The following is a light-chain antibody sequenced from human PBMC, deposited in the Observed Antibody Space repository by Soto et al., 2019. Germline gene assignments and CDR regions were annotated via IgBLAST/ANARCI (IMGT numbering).Light chain of an antibody. CDR1: SSDIGGYNY. CDR2: EVS. J-gene: IGLJ3*02. CDR3: CSYTSSADLV. V-gene: IGLV2-14*01. Sequence: QSALTQPASVSGAPGQSITISCSGSSSDIGGYNYVSWYQHHPGKVHKVIIYEVSNRPSGVSNRFTGSKSGNTASLTISGLQAEDEADYYCCSYTSSADLVFGGGTKVTVL.